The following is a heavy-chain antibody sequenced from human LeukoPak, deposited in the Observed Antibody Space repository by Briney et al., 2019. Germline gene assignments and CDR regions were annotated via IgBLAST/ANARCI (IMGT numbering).Heavy chain of an antibody. J-gene: IGHJ6*03. CDR2: IRSKAYGGTT. V-gene: IGHV3-49*04. CDR1: GFTFGDYA. D-gene: IGHD2-2*01. Sequence: GVLRLSCTASGFTFGDYAMSWVRQAPGKGLEWVGFIRSKAYGGTTEYAASVKGRFTISRDDSKSIAYLQMNSLKTEDTAVYYCTSVRVVVPAQPWDYYYYYMDVWGKGTTVTVSS. CDR3: TSVRVVVPAQPWDYYYYYMDV.